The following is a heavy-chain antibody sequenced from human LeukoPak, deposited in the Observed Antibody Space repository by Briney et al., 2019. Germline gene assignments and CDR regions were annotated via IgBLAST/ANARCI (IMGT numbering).Heavy chain of an antibody. CDR3: AKDAGNSGFEY. V-gene: IGHV3-30*18. Sequence: PGRSLRLSCAASGLTFSSYGMHWVRQAPGEGLEWVAVISYDGRNKYYVDSVKGRFTISRDNSKNTLYLQMNSLRAEDTAVYYCAKDAGNSGFEYWGQGTLVTVSS. J-gene: IGHJ4*02. CDR1: GLTFSSYG. D-gene: IGHD4-23*01. CDR2: ISYDGRNK.